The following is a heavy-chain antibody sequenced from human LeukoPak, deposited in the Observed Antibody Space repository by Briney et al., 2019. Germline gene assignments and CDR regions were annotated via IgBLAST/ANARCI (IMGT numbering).Heavy chain of an antibody. CDR1: GYTFTSYA. J-gene: IGHJ4*02. D-gene: IGHD6-6*01. CDR3: AREWKAARPPYYFDN. V-gene: IGHV7-4-1*02. Sequence: ASVKVSCKASGYTFTSYAMNWVRQAPGQGLEWMGWINTNTGNPTYSQGFTGRSVFSLDTSVSTAYLQISSLKAEDTAVYYCAREWKAARPPYYFDNWGQGTLVTVSS. CDR2: INTNTGNP.